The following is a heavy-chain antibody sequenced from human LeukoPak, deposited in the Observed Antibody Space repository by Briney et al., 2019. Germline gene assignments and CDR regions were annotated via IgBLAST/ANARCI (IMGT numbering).Heavy chain of an antibody. D-gene: IGHD3-22*01. CDR2: IKSDGKT. V-gene: IGHV3-74*01. J-gene: IGHJ1*01. CDR1: GFSFSSYW. CDR3: ARAPSEIGGYYPEYFRH. Sequence: GASLRLSCAASGFSFSSYWMHWVRQDPGKGLVWVSRIKSDGKTNYADSVKGRFTISRDNAKNTVSLQMNSLRAEDTGVYYCARAPSEIGGYYPEYFRHWGQGTLLTVSS.